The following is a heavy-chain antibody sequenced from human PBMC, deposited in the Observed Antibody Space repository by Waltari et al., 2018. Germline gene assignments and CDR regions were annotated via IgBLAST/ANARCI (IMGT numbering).Heavy chain of an antibody. CDR3: ARGEGGANEY. D-gene: IGHD1-26*01. CDR1: GVTFSNYE. J-gene: IGHJ4*02. V-gene: IGHV3-48*03. Sequence: EVQLVESGGGLVQPGGSLRLFWAASGVTFSNYEMNWFRQAPGKGLEWVAYISSGASIIYYADSVKGRFTISRDNAKNSVYLQMSSLRAEDTAIYYCARGEGGANEYWGQGTLVTVSA. CDR2: ISSGASII.